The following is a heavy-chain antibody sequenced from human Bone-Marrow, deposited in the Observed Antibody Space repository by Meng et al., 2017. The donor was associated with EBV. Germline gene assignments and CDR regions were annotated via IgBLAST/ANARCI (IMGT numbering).Heavy chain of an antibody. Sequence: QVQQRRWGPGRLKPSETLPLTCVVNGGSLSGFSWSWIRQAPGKGLEWIGEIKHSGSTNYNPSLKNRVTISVDPSKNQFSLRLSSVTAADTAVYYCARATGGSTGYFRWGQGTLVTVSS. J-gene: IGHJ4*02. V-gene: IGHV4-34*01. CDR2: IKHSGST. CDR1: GGSLSGFS. CDR3: ARATGGSTGYFR. D-gene: IGHD3-9*01.